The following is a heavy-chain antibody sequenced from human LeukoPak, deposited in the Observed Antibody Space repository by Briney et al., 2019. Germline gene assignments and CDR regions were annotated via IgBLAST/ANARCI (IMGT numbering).Heavy chain of an antibody. Sequence: PGGSLRLSCAASGFTFSSYAMSWVRQAPGKGLEWVSAISGSGGSTYYADSVKGRFTIFRDNSRNTLYLQMNSLRAEDTAVYYCAKGPNSSGYYYADYWGQGTLVTVSS. V-gene: IGHV3-23*01. CDR3: AKGPNSSGYYYADY. D-gene: IGHD3-22*01. CDR1: GFTFSSYA. CDR2: ISGSGGST. J-gene: IGHJ4*02.